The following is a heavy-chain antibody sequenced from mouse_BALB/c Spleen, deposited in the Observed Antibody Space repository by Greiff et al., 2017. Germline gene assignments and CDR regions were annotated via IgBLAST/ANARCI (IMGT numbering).Heavy chain of an antibody. CDR3: TRGDFDYYGSSYGY. J-gene: IGHJ2*01. D-gene: IGHD1-1*01. Sequence: VQLQQSGTVLARPGASVKMSCKASGYSFTSYWMHWVKQRPGQGLEWIGAIYPGNSDTSYNQKFKGKAKLTAVTSASTAYMELSSLTNEDSAVYYRTRGDFDYYGSSYGYWGQGTTLTVSS. V-gene: IGHV1-5*01. CDR1: GYSFTSYW. CDR2: IYPGNSDT.